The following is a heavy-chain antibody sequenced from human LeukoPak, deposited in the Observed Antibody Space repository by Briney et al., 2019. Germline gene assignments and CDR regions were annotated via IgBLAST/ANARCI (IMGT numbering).Heavy chain of an antibody. D-gene: IGHD6-6*01. CDR1: GITFRSYA. V-gene: IGHV3-23*01. Sequence: GGSLRLSCAASGITFRSYAVSWVRQAPGKGLEWVSAISGSGVSTYYADSVKGRFTISRDNSKNTLYLQMNSLRAEDTAVYYCASSGYSSSSFYYWGQGTLVTVSS. CDR3: ASSGYSSSSFYY. CDR2: ISGSGVST. J-gene: IGHJ4*02.